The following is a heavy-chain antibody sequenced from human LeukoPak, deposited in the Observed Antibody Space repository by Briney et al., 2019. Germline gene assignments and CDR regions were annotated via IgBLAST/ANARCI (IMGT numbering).Heavy chain of an antibody. CDR3: ARDRAWNYFDY. Sequence: GGSLRLSCAPSGFTFSRHGMHWIRQAPGKGLEWVAIISNDGSRKYYAHSVEGRFTISRDNSKNTLYLQMDSLRAEDTAVYYCARDRAWNYFDYWGQGTLVTVSS. V-gene: IGHV3-30*03. D-gene: IGHD3-3*01. CDR2: ISNDGSRK. CDR1: GFTFSRHG. J-gene: IGHJ4*02.